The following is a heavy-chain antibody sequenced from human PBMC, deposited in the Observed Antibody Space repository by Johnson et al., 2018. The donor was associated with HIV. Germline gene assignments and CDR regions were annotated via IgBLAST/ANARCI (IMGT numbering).Heavy chain of an antibody. J-gene: IGHJ3*02. CDR3: ARKGGSSVLWWGGAFDI. D-gene: IGHD2-21*01. Sequence: QVQLVESGGGVVQPGRSLRLSCAASGFTFSSYAMHWVRQAPGKGLEWVAVISYDGNNKYYADSVKGRFTISRDNSKNTLYLQVNSLRPEDTAVYFCARKGGSSVLWWGGAFDIWGQGTMVTVSS. CDR2: ISYDGNNK. CDR1: GFTFSSYA. V-gene: IGHV3-30*04.